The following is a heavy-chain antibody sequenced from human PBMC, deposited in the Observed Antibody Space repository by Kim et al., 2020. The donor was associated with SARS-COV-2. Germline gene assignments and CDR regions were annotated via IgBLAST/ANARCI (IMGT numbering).Heavy chain of an antibody. CDR2: IIPILGIA. CDR1: GGTFSSYT. CDR3: ARVEPGYSGYDFWDYGMDV. V-gene: IGHV1-69*02. J-gene: IGHJ6*02. D-gene: IGHD5-12*01. Sequence: SVKVSCKASGGTFSSYTINWVRQAPGQGLEWMGRIIPILGIANYAQKFQGRVTITADKSTSTAYMELSSRRSEDTAVYYCARVEPGYSGYDFWDYGMDVWGQGTTVTVSS.